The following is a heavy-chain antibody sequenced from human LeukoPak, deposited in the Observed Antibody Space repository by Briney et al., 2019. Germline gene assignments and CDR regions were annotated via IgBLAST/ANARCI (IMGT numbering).Heavy chain of an antibody. CDR2: MNPSRDNT. V-gene: IGHV1-8*02. CDR3: ARFFNPLDF. J-gene: IGHJ4*02. CDR1: GYTFTSYY. Sequence: GASVKVSCKASGYTFTSYYMHWVRQAPGQGLEWMGWMNPSRDNTGYAQKFQGRVTMTKNTAISTAFMELSNLKFEDTAVYYCARFFNPLDFWGQGTLVTVSS.